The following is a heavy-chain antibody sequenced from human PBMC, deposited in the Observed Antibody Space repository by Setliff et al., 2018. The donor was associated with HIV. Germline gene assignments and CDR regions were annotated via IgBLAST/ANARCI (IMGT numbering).Heavy chain of an antibody. CDR1: GGSISSGSYY. J-gene: IGHJ4*02. CDR2: IYTSGST. CDR3: ARAAAGNTGPFDL. Sequence: PSETLSLTCTVSGGSISSGSYYWSWIRQPAGKGLEWIGRIYTSGSTNYNPSLKGRVTMSVDTSKNQFSLNLSSVTAADTAVYYCARAAAGNTGPFDLWGQGSPVTVSS. D-gene: IGHD4-17*01. V-gene: IGHV4-61*02.